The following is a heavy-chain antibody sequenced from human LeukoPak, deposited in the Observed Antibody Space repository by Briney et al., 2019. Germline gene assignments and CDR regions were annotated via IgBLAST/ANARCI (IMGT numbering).Heavy chain of an antibody. CDR3: ARGLSYDYVWGSYRNHFDY. CDR2: INHSGST. Sequence: SETLSLTCAVYGGSFSGYYWSWIRQPPGKGLEWIGEINHSGSTNYNPSLKSRVTISVDTSKNQFSLKLSSVTAADTAVYYCARGLSYDYVWGSYRNHFDYWGQGTLVTVSS. V-gene: IGHV4-34*01. CDR1: GGSFSGYY. J-gene: IGHJ4*02. D-gene: IGHD3-16*02.